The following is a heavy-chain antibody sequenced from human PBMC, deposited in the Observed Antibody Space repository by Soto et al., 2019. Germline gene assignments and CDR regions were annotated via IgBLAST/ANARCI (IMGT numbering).Heavy chain of an antibody. D-gene: IGHD3-10*01. Sequence: EGQLLESGGGLVQPGGSLRLSCVASGFTFKNFAMTWVRQAPGKGTEWVSAIGGSGSSANYADSVKGRFTVSRXDSKXXXXXXXXXXXXDDTALYYCAKDAVAYNGEWDWFDLWGQGTLVTVSS. J-gene: IGHJ5*02. V-gene: IGHV3-23*01. CDR3: AKDAVAYNGEWDWFDL. CDR2: IGGSGSSA. CDR1: GFTFKNFA.